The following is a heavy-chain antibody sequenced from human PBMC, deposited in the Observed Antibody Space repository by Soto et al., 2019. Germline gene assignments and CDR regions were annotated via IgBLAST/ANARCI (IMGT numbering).Heavy chain of an antibody. D-gene: IGHD5-12*01. Sequence: ASVKVSCKASGYTFTSYGISWVRQAPGQGLEWMGWISAYNGNTNYAQKLQGRVTMTTDTSTSTAYMELSSLRSEDTAVYYCARVFAAVATSSYFDYWGQGTLVTVSS. CDR1: GYTFTSYG. CDR3: ARVFAAVATSSYFDY. V-gene: IGHV1-18*01. J-gene: IGHJ4*02. CDR2: ISAYNGNT.